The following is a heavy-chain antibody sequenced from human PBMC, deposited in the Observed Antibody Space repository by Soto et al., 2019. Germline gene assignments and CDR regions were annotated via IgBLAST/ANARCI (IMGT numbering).Heavy chain of an antibody. CDR1: GFTFSSYA. D-gene: IGHD4-4*01. CDR3: ARPLWRDDYNWGYFDL. Sequence: QVQLVESGGGVVQPGRSLRLSCAASGFTFSSYAMHWVRQAPGKGLEWVAVISYDGSNKYYADSVKGRFTISRDNSKNTRYLPMNSLRAEDTAVYYCARPLWRDDYNWGYFDLWGRGTLVTVSS. V-gene: IGHV3-30-3*01. J-gene: IGHJ2*01. CDR2: ISYDGSNK.